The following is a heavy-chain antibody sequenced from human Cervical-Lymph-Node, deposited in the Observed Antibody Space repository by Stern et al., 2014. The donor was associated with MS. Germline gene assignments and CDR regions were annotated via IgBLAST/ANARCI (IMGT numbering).Heavy chain of an antibody. V-gene: IGHV7-4-1*02. CDR2: INTNTGHP. CDR1: GYNFTRYA. J-gene: IGHJ4*02. D-gene: IGHD6-13*01. Sequence: VQLVQSGSESKKPGASVKISCKATGYNFTRYAMNWVRQAPGQGLEWMGWINTNTGHPTSARGLTGRFVFSLDTSVSTAFLQISSLKTEDTAVYYCARPIGAADHAFDHWGQGSLVTVSS. CDR3: ARPIGAADHAFDH.